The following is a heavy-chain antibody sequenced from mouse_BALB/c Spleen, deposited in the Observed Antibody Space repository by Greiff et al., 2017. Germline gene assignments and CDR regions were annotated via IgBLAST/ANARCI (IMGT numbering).Heavy chain of an antibody. CDR1: GFTFSSYG. Sequence: EVQLVESGGDLVKPGGSLKLSCAASGFTFSSYGMSWVRQTPDKRLEWVATISRGGSYTYYPDSVKGRFTISSDNAKNTLYLQMSSLKSEDTAMYYCARRGGEGHYFDYCGQGTALTVSS. CDR3: ARRGGEGHYFDY. CDR2: ISRGGSYT. V-gene: IGHV5-6*01. J-gene: IGHJ2*01.